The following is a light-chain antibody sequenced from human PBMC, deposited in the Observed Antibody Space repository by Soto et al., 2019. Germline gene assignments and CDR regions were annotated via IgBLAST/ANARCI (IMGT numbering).Light chain of an antibody. V-gene: IGLV4-69*01. J-gene: IGLJ2*01. Sequence: QAVVTQSPSASASLGASVKLTCTLSSGHSNYAIAWHQQQSEKGPPYLMKLNSDGSHSKGDGIPDRFSGSSSGAERYLTISSLQSEDEADYYCQTWGSGIVVFGGGTKLTVL. CDR3: QTWGSGIVV. CDR2: LNSDGSH. CDR1: SGHSNYA.